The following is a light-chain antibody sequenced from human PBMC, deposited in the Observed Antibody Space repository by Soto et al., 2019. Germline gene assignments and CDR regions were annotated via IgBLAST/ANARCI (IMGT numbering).Light chain of an antibody. V-gene: IGKV3-20*01. CDR3: QQYGSSMLT. CDR2: GAS. CDR1: QSVSSSY. Sequence: NLSLSTGERATLSCRASQSVSSSYLAWYQQKPGQAPRLLIYGASSRATGIPDRFSGSGSGTDFTLTISRLEPEDFAVYYCQQYGSSMLTFGGANKVDIK. J-gene: IGKJ4*01.